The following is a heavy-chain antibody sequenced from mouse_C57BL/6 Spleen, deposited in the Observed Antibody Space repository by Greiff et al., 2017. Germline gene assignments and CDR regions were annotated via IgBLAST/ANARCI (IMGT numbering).Heavy chain of an antibody. CDR2: FHPYNDDT. CDR3: ARRGDYGWYFDV. J-gene: IGHJ1*03. Sequence: VKLMESGAELVKPGASVKMSCKASGYTFTTYPIEWMKQNHGKSLEWIGNFHPYNDDTKYNEKFKGKATLTVEKSSSTVYLELSRLTSDDSAVYYCARRGDYGWYFDVWGTGTTVTVSS. D-gene: IGHD2-4*01. V-gene: IGHV1-47*01. CDR1: GYTFTTYP.